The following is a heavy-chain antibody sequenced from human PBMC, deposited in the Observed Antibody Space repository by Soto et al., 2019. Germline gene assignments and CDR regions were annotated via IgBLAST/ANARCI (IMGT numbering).Heavy chain of an antibody. Sequence: LSLTCTVSGASISGFYWSWIRKSAGKGLEWIGRIYATGTTDYNPSLKSRVMMSVDTSKKQFSLKLRSVTAADTAVYYCVRDGTKTLRDWFDPWGQG. D-gene: IGHD1-1*01. CDR3: VRDGTKTLRDWFDP. CDR1: GASISGFY. J-gene: IGHJ5*02. V-gene: IGHV4-4*07. CDR2: IYATGTT.